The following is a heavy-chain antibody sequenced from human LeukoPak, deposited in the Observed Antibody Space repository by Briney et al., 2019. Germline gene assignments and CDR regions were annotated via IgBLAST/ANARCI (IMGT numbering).Heavy chain of an antibody. J-gene: IGHJ6*03. CDR1: GFSLSTSGVG. CDR2: IYWDDDK. Sequence: KGSGPTLVKPTQTLTLTCTFSGFSLSTSGVGVGWIRQPPGKALEWLALIYWDDDKRYSPSLKSRLTITKETSKNQVVLTMTNMDPVDTATYYCARALVYYDILTGYSRHYYMDVWGKGTTVTVSS. D-gene: IGHD3-9*01. V-gene: IGHV2-5*02. CDR3: ARALVYYDILTGYSRHYYMDV.